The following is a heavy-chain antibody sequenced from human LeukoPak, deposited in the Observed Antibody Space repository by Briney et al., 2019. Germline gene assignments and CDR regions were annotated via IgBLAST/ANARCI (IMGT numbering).Heavy chain of an antibody. D-gene: IGHD3-22*01. J-gene: IGHJ4*02. CDR1: GYSMSSGYY. CDR2: IYHSGSA. CDR3: ARHRGQHYDSSGYSDY. Sequence: LSETLSLTCAVSGYSMSSGYYWGWIRQPPGKGLEWIGTIYHSGSAYYNPSLKSRVTISVDTSKNQISLKLSTVTAADTAVYYCARHRGQHYDSSGYSDYWGQGTLVIVSS. V-gene: IGHV4-38-2*01.